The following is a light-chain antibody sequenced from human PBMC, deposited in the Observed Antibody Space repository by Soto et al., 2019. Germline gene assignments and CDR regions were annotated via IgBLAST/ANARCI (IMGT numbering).Light chain of an antibody. CDR3: QQSSFTPPT. V-gene: IGKV1-39*01. CDR2: AAS. Sequence: DIQMTQSPFSLSASVGDRVTITCRASQGINSYLNWYQQKPGKAPNLLIYAASSLQSGVPSRFSGSGSGTDFTLSISSLQPEDFATYCCQQSSFTPPTFGQGTKVEIK. CDR1: QGINSY. J-gene: IGKJ1*01.